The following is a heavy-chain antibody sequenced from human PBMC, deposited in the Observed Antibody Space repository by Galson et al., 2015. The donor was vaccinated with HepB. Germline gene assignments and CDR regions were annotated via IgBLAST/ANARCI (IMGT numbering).Heavy chain of an antibody. D-gene: IGHD5-18*01. J-gene: IGHJ3*02. V-gene: IGHV1-3*01. Sequence: SVKVSCKASGYTFISYAIHWVRQAPGQRLEWMGWINAANDNTKYSQNFQGRVTITRDTSASTAYMELSSLRSEDTAVYYCARGGHSDYSYGYVWDDAFDIWGQGTMVTVSS. CDR2: INAANDNT. CDR1: GYTFISYA. CDR3: ARGGHSDYSYGYVWDDAFDI.